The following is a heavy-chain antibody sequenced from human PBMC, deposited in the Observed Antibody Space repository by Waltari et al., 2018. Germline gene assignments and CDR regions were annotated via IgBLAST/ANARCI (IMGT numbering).Heavy chain of an antibody. CDR2: IYYSGST. D-gene: IGHD5-12*01. J-gene: IGHJ6*03. CDR3: ARGRRRDGYNSYYYYYYYMDV. Sequence: QVQLQESGSGLVKPSETLSLTCTVSGGSISSYYWSWIRQHPGNGLEWIGYIYYSGSTNYNPTLKSRVTISVDTSKNQFSLKLSSVTAADTAVYYCARGRRRDGYNSYYYYYYYMDVWGKGTTVTVSS. V-gene: IGHV4-59*01. CDR1: GGSISSYY.